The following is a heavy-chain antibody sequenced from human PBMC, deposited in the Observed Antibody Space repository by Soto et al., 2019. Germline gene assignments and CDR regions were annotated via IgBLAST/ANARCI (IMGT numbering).Heavy chain of an antibody. CDR3: AKDDGGGITYYFDY. CDR2: ITWNSGSI. CDR1: GFTFDDYA. Sequence: LRLSCAASGFTFDDYAMHWVRQAPGKGLEWVSGITWNSGSIGYADPVKGRFTISRDNAKNSLYLQMNSLRAEDTALYYCAKDDGGGITYYFDYWGQGTLVTVSS. D-gene: IGHD2-15*01. J-gene: IGHJ4*02. V-gene: IGHV3-9*01.